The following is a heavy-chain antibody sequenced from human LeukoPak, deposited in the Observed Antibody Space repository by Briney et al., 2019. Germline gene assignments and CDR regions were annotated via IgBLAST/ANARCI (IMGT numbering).Heavy chain of an antibody. CDR2: IKQDGRET. Sequence: GGSLRLSCAASGFTFSNYWMTWVRQAPGKGPEWVAHIKQDGRETYYVDSVKGRFTISRDNARNSLWLQMNRLRGDDTAMYYCARSISVEGDAWGQGTLVTVSS. CDR1: GFTFSNYW. J-gene: IGHJ5*02. V-gene: IGHV3-7*01. CDR3: ARSISVEGDA. D-gene: IGHD6-19*01.